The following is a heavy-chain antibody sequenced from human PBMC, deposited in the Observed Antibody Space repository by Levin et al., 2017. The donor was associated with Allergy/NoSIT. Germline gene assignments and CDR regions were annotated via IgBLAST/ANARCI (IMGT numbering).Heavy chain of an antibody. CDR1: GFTFSSYS. CDR3: AREGQQLTIDY. V-gene: IGHV3-21*01. J-gene: IGHJ4*02. D-gene: IGHD6-13*01. Sequence: GESLKISCAASGFTFSSYSMNWVRQAPGKGLEWVSSISSSSSYIYYADSVKGRFTISRDNAKNSLYLQMNSLRAEDTAVYYCAREGQQLTIDYWGQGTLVTVSS. CDR2: ISSSSSYI.